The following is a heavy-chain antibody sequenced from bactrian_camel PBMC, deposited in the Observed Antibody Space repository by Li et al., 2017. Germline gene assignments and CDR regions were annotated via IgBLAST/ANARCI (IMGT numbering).Heavy chain of an antibody. J-gene: IGHJ6*01. CDR2: IAATGKT. D-gene: IGHD6*01. CDR3: ATRLTYGGSWYPPDFGY. V-gene: IGHV3-2*01. CDR1: GRTHISYC. Sequence: HVQLVESGGGSVQAGGSLRLSCEVSGRTHISYCMGWFRQAPGREREEVARIAATGKTVYADSVKGRFTISRDNAKNTLYLQMNSLKTEDTAVYYCATRLTYGGSWYPPDFGYWGQGTQVTVS.